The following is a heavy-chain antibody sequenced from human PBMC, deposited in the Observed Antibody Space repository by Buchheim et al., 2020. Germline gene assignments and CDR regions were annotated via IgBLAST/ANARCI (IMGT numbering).Heavy chain of an antibody. CDR1: GGSFSGYY. J-gene: IGHJ4*02. V-gene: IGHV4-34*01. D-gene: IGHD3-9*01. Sequence: QVQLQQWGAGLLKPSETLSLTCAVYGGSFSGYYWSWIRQPPGKGLEWIGEINHSGSTNYNPSLKSRVTISVDTSKNKFSLKLSSVTAADTAVYYCAVLRYFDWVNDYWGQGTL. CDR2: INHSGST. CDR3: AVLRYFDWVNDY.